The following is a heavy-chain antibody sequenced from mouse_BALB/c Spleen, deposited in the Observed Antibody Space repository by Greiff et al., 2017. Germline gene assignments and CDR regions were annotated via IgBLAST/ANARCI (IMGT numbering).Heavy chain of an antibody. CDR3: ARSKMITTYWFAY. Sequence: VQLQQSGPELVKPGASVKMSCKASGYTFTSYVMHWVKQKPGQGLEWIGYINPYNDGTKYNEKFKGKATLTSDKSSSTAYMELSSLTSEDSAVYYCARSKMITTYWFAYWGQGTLVTVSA. J-gene: IGHJ3*01. CDR2: INPYNDGT. V-gene: IGHV1-14*01. D-gene: IGHD2-4*01. CDR1: GYTFTSYV.